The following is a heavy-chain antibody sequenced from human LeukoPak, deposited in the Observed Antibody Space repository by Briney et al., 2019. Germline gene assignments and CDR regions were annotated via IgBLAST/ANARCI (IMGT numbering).Heavy chain of an antibody. CDR1: GGSISSSSYY. Sequence: SETLSLTCTVSGGSISSSSYYWGWIRQPPGKGLEWIGSIYYSGSTYYNPSLKSRVTISVDTSKNQFSLKLSSVTAADTAVYYCARGTDYGDYVYRLDYWGQGTLVTVSS. J-gene: IGHJ4*02. CDR3: ARGTDYGDYVYRLDY. CDR2: IYYSGST. D-gene: IGHD4-17*01. V-gene: IGHV4-39*07.